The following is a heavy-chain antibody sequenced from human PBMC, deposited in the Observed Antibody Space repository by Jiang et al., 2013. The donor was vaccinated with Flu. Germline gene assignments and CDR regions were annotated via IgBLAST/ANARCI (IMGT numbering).Heavy chain of an antibody. Sequence: SQTLSLTCAISGDSVSRDTAAWDWIRQSPSRGLEWPGRTYYRSQWYNDYEVSVRRRIAINADTSKNQFSLHLNSVTPEDTAVYYCARLTSWYLDYWGQGILVTVSS. J-gene: IGHJ4*02. V-gene: IGHV6-1*01. CDR3: ARLTSWYLDY. CDR1: GDSVSRDTAA. CDR2: TYYRSQWYN. D-gene: IGHD1-14*01.